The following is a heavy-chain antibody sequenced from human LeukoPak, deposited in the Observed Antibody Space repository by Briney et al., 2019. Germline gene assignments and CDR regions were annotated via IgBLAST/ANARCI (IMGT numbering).Heavy chain of an antibody. D-gene: IGHD4-17*01. J-gene: IGHJ4*02. V-gene: IGHV3-30*19. Sequence: GGSLRLSCAASGFTFSSYGMHWVRQAPGKGLEWVAVIWYGGSNKYYADSVKGRFTISRDNSKNTLYLQMNSLRAEDTAVYYCARDYGDYAGYFDYWGQGTLVTVSS. CDR2: IWYGGSNK. CDR1: GFTFSSYG. CDR3: ARDYGDYAGYFDY.